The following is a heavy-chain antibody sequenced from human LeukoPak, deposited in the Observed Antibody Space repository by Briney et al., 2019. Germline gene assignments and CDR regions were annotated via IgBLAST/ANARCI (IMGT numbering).Heavy chain of an antibody. D-gene: IGHD3-3*01. V-gene: IGHV3-23*01. Sequence: QPGGSLRLSCAASGFTFSIYAMSWVRQAPGKGLEWVSGISGSSSHTADADSVRGRFIISRDNTRNTLYLHMNSLRAEDTALYYCAKESDYSNAALEWGFDSWGQGTLVTVSS. CDR1: GFTFSIYA. CDR3: AKESDYSNAALEWGFDS. CDR2: ISGSSSHT. J-gene: IGHJ4*02.